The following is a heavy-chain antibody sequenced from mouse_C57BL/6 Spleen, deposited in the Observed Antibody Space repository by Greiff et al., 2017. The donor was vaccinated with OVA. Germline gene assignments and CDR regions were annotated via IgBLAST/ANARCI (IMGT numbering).Heavy chain of an antibody. V-gene: IGHV1-26*01. Sequence: QLQQSGPELVKPGASVKISCKASGYTFTDYYMNWVKQSHGKSLEWIGDINPNNGGTSYNQKFKGKATLTVDKSSSTAYMELRSLTSEDSAVYYCARGTWFADWGQGTLVTVAA. J-gene: IGHJ3*01. CDR2: INPNNGGT. CDR3: ARGTWFAD. CDR1: GYTFTDYY.